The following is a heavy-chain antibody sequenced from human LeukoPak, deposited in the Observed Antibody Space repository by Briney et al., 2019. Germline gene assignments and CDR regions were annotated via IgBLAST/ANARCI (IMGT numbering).Heavy chain of an antibody. CDR2: ISTSSTYI. CDR1: GFTFSSYG. J-gene: IGHJ4*02. CDR3: ARLKNYAFDY. Sequence: GALRLSCAASGFTFSSYGMNWVRQAPGKGLEWVSSISTSSTYIYYADSVKGRFTISRDNAKNPLYLQMNSLRAEDTAVYYCARLKNYAFDYWGQGILVTVSS. D-gene: IGHD2-2*01. V-gene: IGHV3-21*01.